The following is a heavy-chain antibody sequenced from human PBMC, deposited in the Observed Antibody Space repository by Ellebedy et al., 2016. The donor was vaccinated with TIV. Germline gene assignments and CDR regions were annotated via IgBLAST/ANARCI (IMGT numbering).Heavy chain of an antibody. D-gene: IGHD1-26*01. CDR2: IKEDGSQT. V-gene: IGHV3-7*03. CDR1: GFTFSTYW. Sequence: GESLKISCATSGFTFSTYWMAWVRQAPGKGLEWVANIKEDGSQTYYVGSVKGRFTISRDNAKNSLYLQMNSLRAEDSAVYYCAKDMVFGDGKWEIDVWGQGTTVTVSS. J-gene: IGHJ6*02. CDR3: AKDMVFGDGKWEIDV.